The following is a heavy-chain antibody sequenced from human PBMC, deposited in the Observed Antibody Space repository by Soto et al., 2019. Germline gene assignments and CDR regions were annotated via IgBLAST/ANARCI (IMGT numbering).Heavy chain of an antibody. V-gene: IGHV1-69*13. CDR1: GGTFSSYA. CDR2: IIPIFGTA. CDR3: AREGNNYYGMDV. Sequence: SVKVSCKASGGTFSSYAISWVRQAPGQGLEWMGGIIPIFGTANYAQKFQGRVTITADESTSTAYMELSSLRSEDTAVYYCAREGNNYYGMDVWGQGTTVTVSS. J-gene: IGHJ6*02.